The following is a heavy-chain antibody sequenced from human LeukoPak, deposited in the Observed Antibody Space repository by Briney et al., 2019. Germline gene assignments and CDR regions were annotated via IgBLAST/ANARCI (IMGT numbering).Heavy chain of an antibody. Sequence: GGSLRLSCAASGFTVSSNYMSWVRQAPGKGLEWVSVIYSGGSTYYADSVKGRFTISRHNSKNTLYLQMNSLRAEDTAVYYCARGVRDIVVVVAAESIPYYFDYWGQGTLVTVSS. D-gene: IGHD2-15*01. CDR3: ARGVRDIVVVVAAESIPYYFDY. J-gene: IGHJ4*02. CDR2: IYSGGST. V-gene: IGHV3-53*04. CDR1: GFTVSSNY.